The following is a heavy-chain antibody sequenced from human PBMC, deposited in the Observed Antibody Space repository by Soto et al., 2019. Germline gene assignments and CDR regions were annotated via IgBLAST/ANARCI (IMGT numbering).Heavy chain of an antibody. CDR3: ARAYSSSPNNWFDP. J-gene: IGHJ5*02. V-gene: IGHV4-31*03. Sequence: SETLSLTCTVSGGSISSGGYYWIWIRQHPGKGLEWIGYIYYSGSTYYNPSLKSRVTISVDTSKNQFSLKLSSVTAADTAVYYCARAYSSSPNNWFDPWGQGTLVTVSS. CDR2: IYYSGST. CDR1: GGSISSGGYY. D-gene: IGHD6-6*01.